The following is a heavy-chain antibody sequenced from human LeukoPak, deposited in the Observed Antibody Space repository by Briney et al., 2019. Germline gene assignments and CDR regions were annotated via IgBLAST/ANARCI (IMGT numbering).Heavy chain of an antibody. Sequence: GASVKVSCKASGYTFTGYYMHWVRQAPGQGLEWMGWINPNSGGTNYAQKFQGRVTMTRDTSISTAYMELSRLRSDDTAVYYCARDSRRIWFGELRGYYYYMDVWGKGTTVTISS. CDR1: GYTFTGYY. J-gene: IGHJ6*03. CDR3: ARDSRRIWFGELRGYYYYMDV. CDR2: INPNSGGT. D-gene: IGHD3-10*01. V-gene: IGHV1-2*02.